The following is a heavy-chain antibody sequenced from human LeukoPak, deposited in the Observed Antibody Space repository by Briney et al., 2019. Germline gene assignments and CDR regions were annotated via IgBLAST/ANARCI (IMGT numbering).Heavy chain of an antibody. CDR1: GYTFTSYG. D-gene: IGHD4-11*01. CDR2: INPNSGGT. V-gene: IGHV1-2*02. J-gene: IGHJ4*02. CDR3: ARESDSSLTFIDY. Sequence: ASVKVSCKASGYTFTSYGISWVRQAPGQGLEWMGWINPNSGGTNYAQKFQGRVTMTRDTSISTAYMGLSRLRSDDTAVYYCARESDSSLTFIDYWGQGTLVTVSS.